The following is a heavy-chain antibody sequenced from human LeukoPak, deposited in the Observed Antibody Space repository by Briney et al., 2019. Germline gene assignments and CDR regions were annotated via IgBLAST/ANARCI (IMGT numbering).Heavy chain of an antibody. V-gene: IGHV4-30-2*03. CDR3: ARLEAY. J-gene: IGHJ4*02. Sequence: SPSETLSLTCAVSGGSINSGGYSWSWIRQPPGKGLEWIGYMYQTGSTYYNPSLKSRVTISVDTSKNQFSLKLSSVTAADTAVYYCARLEAYWGQGTLVTVSS. CDR2: MYQTGST. CDR1: GGSINSGGYS. D-gene: IGHD3-3*01.